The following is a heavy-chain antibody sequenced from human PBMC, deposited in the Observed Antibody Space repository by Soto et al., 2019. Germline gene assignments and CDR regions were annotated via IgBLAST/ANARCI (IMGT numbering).Heavy chain of an antibody. J-gene: IGHJ6*02. CDR3: ARGGDSSGWHPRAYYGMDV. Sequence: SETLSLTCAVYGGSFSGYYWSWIRQPPGKGLEWIGEINHSGSTNYNPSLKSRVTISVDTSKNQFSLKLSSVTAADTAVYYCARGGDSSGWHPRAYYGMDVWGQGTTVTVSS. CDR2: INHSGST. D-gene: IGHD6-19*01. V-gene: IGHV4-34*01. CDR1: GGSFSGYY.